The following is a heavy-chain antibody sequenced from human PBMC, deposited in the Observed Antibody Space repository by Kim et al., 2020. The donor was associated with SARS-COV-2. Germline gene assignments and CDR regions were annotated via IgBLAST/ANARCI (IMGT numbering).Heavy chain of an antibody. CDR3: ASNQPLLKTYYYYYYMDV. J-gene: IGHJ6*03. D-gene: IGHD2-21*02. V-gene: IGHV1-69*04. CDR2: IIPILGIA. CDR1: GGTFSSYA. Sequence: SVKVSCKASGGTFSSYAISWVRQAPGQGLEWMGRIIPILGIANYAQKFQGRVTITADKSTSTAYMELSSLRSEDTAVYYCASNQPLLKTYYYYYYMDVWGKGTTVTVSS.